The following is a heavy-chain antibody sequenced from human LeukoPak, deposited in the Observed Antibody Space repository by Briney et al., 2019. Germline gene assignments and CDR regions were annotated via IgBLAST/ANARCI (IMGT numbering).Heavy chain of an antibody. D-gene: IGHD4-23*01. CDR1: EFSVGSNY. CDR3: ARHYGGNEKAYFDY. V-gene: IGHV3-69-1*01. CDR2: ISSSSTI. J-gene: IGHJ4*02. Sequence: GGSLRLSCAASEFSVGSNYMTWVRQAPGKGLEWVSYISSSSTIYYADSVKGRFTISRDNAKNSLYLQMNSLRAEDTAVYYCARHYGGNEKAYFDYWGQGTLVTVSS.